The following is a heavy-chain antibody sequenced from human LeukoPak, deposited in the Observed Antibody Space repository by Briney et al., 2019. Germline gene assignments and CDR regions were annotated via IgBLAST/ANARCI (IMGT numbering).Heavy chain of an antibody. CDR3: AKAPEWLLLRLDC. D-gene: IGHD3-22*01. J-gene: IGHJ4*02. CDR2: ISGSGGST. V-gene: IGHV3-23*01. CDR1: GFTFSSYA. Sequence: GGSLRLSCAASGFTFSSYAMSWVRQAPGKGLEWVSAISGSGGSTYYADSVKGRFTISRDNSKNTLYLQMNSLRAEDTAVYYRAKAPEWLLLRLDCWGQGTLVTVSS.